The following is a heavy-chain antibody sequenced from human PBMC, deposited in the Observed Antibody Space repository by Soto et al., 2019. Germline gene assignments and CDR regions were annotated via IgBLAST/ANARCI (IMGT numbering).Heavy chain of an antibody. Sequence: GESLKISCKGSGFTFSSYWIAWVRQMPGKGLEWMGIIYPGDSDTSYSPSFQGQVTISADKHINTAYLHWSSLKASDTDIYYCAKHEGYCSTTTCSNFDYWGQGTLVTVSS. J-gene: IGHJ4*02. CDR2: IYPGDSDT. D-gene: IGHD2-2*01. CDR1: GFTFSSYW. CDR3: AKHEGYCSTTTCSNFDY. V-gene: IGHV5-51*01.